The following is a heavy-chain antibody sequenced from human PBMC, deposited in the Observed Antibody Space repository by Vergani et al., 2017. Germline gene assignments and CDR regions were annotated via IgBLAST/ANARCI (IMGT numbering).Heavy chain of an antibody. CDR1: ALTFTNYA. CDR2: IGRSGAST. J-gene: IGHJ4*02. D-gene: IGHD2-15*01. CDR3: AKADIVVVVAANYFDY. Sequence: EVQLLESGGGLVQRGGSLRLSCAASALTFTNYAMSWVRQVPGKGLEWVSTIGRSGASTYYADSVKGRFTISRDNSKNTLYLQMNSLRAEDTAVYYCAKADIVVVVAANYFDYWGQGTLVTVSS. V-gene: IGHV3-23*01.